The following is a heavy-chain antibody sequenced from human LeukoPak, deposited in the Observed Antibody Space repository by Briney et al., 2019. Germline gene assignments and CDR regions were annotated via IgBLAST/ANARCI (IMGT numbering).Heavy chain of an antibody. CDR2: FDPEDGET. V-gene: IGHV1-24*01. CDR3: ATDTYCSSTSCSIVNWFDP. D-gene: IGHD2-2*01. J-gene: IGHJ5*02. Sequence: ASVKVSCKVSGYTLTELSMHWVRQAPGKGLEWMGGFDPEDGETIYAQKFQGRVTMTEDTSTDTAYMELSSLRSEDTAVYYCATDTYCSSTSCSIVNWFDPWGQGTLVTVFS. CDR1: GYTLTELS.